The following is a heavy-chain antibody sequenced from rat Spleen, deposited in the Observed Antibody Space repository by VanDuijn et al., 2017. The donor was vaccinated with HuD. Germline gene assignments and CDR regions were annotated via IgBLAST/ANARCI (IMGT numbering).Heavy chain of an antibody. J-gene: IGHJ4*01. CDR1: GFTFNDHF. V-gene: IGHV5-29*01. CDR3: TRGYVMDA. CDR2: ISSDGSST. Sequence: EVQMVESRGGLVQPGRSLKLSCAASGFTFNDHFMAWVRQGPTKGLEWVATISSDGSSTYYRDSVKGRFTISRDNAKNTQYLQMDSLRSEDTATYYCTRGYVMDAWGQGASVTVSS.